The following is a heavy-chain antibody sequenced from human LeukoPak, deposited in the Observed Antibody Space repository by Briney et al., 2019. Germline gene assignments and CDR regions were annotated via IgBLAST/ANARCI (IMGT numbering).Heavy chain of an antibody. Sequence: SGGSLRLSCAASGFTFSSYSMNWVRQAPGKGLEWVSSISSSSSYIYYADSMKGRFTISRDNAKNSLYLQMNSLRAEDTAVYYCAREGSGFDYWGQGTLVTVSS. J-gene: IGHJ4*02. CDR3: AREGSGFDY. D-gene: IGHD1-26*01. CDR2: ISSSSSYI. V-gene: IGHV3-21*01. CDR1: GFTFSSYS.